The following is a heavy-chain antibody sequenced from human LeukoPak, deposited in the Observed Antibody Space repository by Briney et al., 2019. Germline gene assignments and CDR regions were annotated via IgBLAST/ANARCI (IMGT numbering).Heavy chain of an antibody. CDR3: AKTGTTYYYYGMDV. CDR1: GFTFSSYA. CDR2: ISSNGGST. Sequence: GGSLRLSCAASGFTFSSYAMHWVRQAPGKGLEYVSAISSNGGSTYYANSVKGRFTISRDNSKNTLYLQMGSLRAEDTAVYYCAKTGTTYYYYGMDVWGQGTTVTVSS. J-gene: IGHJ6*02. V-gene: IGHV3-64*01. D-gene: IGHD1-7*01.